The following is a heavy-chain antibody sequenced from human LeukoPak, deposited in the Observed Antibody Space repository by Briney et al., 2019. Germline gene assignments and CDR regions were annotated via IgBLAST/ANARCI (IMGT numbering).Heavy chain of an antibody. V-gene: IGHV3-53*01. CDR3: ARDGRIAAAGSLSWYYGMDV. J-gene: IGHJ6*02. CDR2: IYSGGST. D-gene: IGHD6-13*01. Sequence: GGSLRLSCAASGFTVSSNYMSWVRQAPGKGLEWVSVIYSGGSTYYADSVKGRFTISRDSSKNTLYLQMNSLRAEDTAVYYCARDGRIAAAGSLSWYYGMDVWGQGTTVTVSS. CDR1: GFTVSSNY.